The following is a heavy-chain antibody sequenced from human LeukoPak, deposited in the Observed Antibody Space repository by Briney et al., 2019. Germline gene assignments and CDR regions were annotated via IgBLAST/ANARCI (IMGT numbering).Heavy chain of an antibody. CDR2: IYYNGST. Sequence: SETLSLTCTVSGGSISSSYWSWIRQPPGKGLEWIGYIYYNGSTNYNPSLKSRVTISVDTSKNQFSLKLNSVTAADTAVYYCARQGPLTTAVTTRTNPFDYWGLGTLVTVSS. CDR3: ARQGPLTTAVTTRTNPFDY. D-gene: IGHD4-11*01. CDR1: GGSISSSY. J-gene: IGHJ4*02. V-gene: IGHV4-59*08.